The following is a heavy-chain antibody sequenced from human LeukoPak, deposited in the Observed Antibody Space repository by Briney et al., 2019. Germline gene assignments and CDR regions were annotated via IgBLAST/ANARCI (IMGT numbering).Heavy chain of an antibody. CDR2: VKSKTDGETT. CDR1: GFTFTNAW. D-gene: IGHD3-3*01. Sequence: GGSLRLSCAASGFTFTNAWMNWVRQAPGKGLEWVGRVKSKTDGETTDYAAPVKGRFTISRDDSENTLYLQMNSLKTEDTALYYCTTSFWWGQGTLVTVSS. CDR3: TTSFW. V-gene: IGHV3-15*01. J-gene: IGHJ4*02.